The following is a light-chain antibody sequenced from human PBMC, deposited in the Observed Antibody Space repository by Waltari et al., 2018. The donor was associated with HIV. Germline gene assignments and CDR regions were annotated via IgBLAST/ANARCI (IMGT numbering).Light chain of an antibody. J-gene: IGKJ4*01. CDR1: QDITNY. CDR3: QQYDHFLS. CDR2: DAS. Sequence: DIQMTQSPSSVSASVGDRVTITCQASQDITNYLNWYQQKPWKAPKLLIYDASNLETGVPSRFSGSGSATDFTFTISSLQPEDIATYYCQQYDHFLSFGGGTKVEIK. V-gene: IGKV1-33*01.